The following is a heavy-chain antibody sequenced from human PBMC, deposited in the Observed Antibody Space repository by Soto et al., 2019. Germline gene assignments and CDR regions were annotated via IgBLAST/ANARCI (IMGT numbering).Heavy chain of an antibody. Sequence: SQTLSPASTVSRGSISTPGFAWGWLQQPRGKAPEWIGYVYHNGNAYPKPSLKSRVTISLDGDKNHFSLKMTSVTAAATGLYYCAARPYYYYGLDVWGQGTMVTVYS. D-gene: IGHD3-10*01. CDR3: AARPYYYYGLDV. V-gene: IGHV4-30-2*01. CDR2: VYHNGNA. J-gene: IGHJ6*02. CDR1: RGSISTPGFA.